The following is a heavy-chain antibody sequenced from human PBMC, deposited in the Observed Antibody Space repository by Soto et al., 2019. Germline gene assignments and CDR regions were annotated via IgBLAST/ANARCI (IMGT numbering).Heavy chain of an antibody. J-gene: IGHJ4*02. Sequence: GESLKISCKGSGYIFTNYWIGWVRQMPGKGLEWMGIIFPGDSDTRYSPSFQGHVTILADKSISTAYLQWSILKASDTAMYYCARHGTGYGDYWGQGTLVTVSS. V-gene: IGHV5-51*01. CDR2: IFPGDSDT. D-gene: IGHD5-12*01. CDR3: ARHGTGYGDY. CDR1: GYIFTNYW.